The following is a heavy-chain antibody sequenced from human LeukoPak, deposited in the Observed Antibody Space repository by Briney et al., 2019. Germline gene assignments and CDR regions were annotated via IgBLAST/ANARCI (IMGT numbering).Heavy chain of an antibody. CDR1: GGSISSGSYY. J-gene: IGHJ4*02. V-gene: IGHV4-61*02. D-gene: IGHD3-10*01. CDR3: AKHLWRDLLWSGEGYYFGS. Sequence: PSQTLSLTCTVSGGSISSGSYYWSWIRQTAGKGLEWIGRVSTSGNTFYNPSLESRVTMSADTSGIHFSLNLTSVTAADTAVYYCAKHLWRDLLWSGEGYYFGSWGQGTLVTVSS. CDR2: VSTSGNT.